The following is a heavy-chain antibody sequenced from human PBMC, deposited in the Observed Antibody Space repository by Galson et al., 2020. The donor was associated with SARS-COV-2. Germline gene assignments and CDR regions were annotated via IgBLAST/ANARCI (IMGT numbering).Heavy chain of an antibody. CDR1: GGSISSGSYY. Sequence: SETLSLTCTVSGGSISSGSYYWSWIRQPAGKGLEWIGRIYTSGSTNYNPSLKSRVTISVDTSKNQFSLKLNSVTAADTAVYYCARDRVASTRTRCYSCYYYYGVDVWGQGTTVTVSS. J-gene: IGHJ6*02. V-gene: IGHV4-61*02. CDR2: IYTSGST. D-gene: IGHD2-2*01. CDR3: ARDRVASTRTRCYSCYYYYGVDV.